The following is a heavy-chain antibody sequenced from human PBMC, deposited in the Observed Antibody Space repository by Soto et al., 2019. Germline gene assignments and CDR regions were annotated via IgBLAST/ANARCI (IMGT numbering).Heavy chain of an antibody. Sequence: QVQLQESGPGLVKPSETLSLTCTVSGGSISSYYWSWIRQPPGKGLEWIGYIYYSGSTNYNPSLKGRVTISIDTSKNPFSLKLSSVTAADTAVYYCARAFKGASSSWFAPWGQGTLVTVSS. CDR3: ARAFKGASSSWFAP. CDR1: GGSISSYY. J-gene: IGHJ5*02. CDR2: IYYSGST. V-gene: IGHV4-59*01. D-gene: IGHD1-26*01.